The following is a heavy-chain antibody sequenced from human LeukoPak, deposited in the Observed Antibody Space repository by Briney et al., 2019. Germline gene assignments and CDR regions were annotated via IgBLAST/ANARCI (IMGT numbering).Heavy chain of an antibody. D-gene: IGHD3-10*01. J-gene: IGHJ4*02. CDR2: IYYSGST. CDR3: ARGTWSYGSGSSYFDY. V-gene: IGHV4-59*01. Sequence: SETLSLTCTLSVGSISSYYWSWIRQPPGKGLEWIGYIYYSGSTNYNPSLKSRVTISVDTSKNQFSLKLSSVTAADTAVYYCARGTWSYGSGSSYFDYWGQGTLVTVSS. CDR1: VGSISSYY.